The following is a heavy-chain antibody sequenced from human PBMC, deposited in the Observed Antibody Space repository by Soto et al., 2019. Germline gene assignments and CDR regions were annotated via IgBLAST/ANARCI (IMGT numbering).Heavy chain of an antibody. CDR2: IYYSGST. D-gene: IGHD4-17*01. Sequence: TSETLSLTCTVSGGSISSSSYYWGWIRQPPGKGLEWIGSIYYSGSTYYNPSLKSRVTISVDTSKNQFSLKLSSVTAADTAVYYCASPSEDYGDYYYGMDVWGQGTTVT. V-gene: IGHV4-39*01. CDR1: GGSISSSSYY. J-gene: IGHJ6*02. CDR3: ASPSEDYGDYYYGMDV.